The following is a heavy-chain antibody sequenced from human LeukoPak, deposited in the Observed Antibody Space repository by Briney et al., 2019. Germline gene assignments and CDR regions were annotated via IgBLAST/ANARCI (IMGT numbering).Heavy chain of an antibody. Sequence: PSETLSITCTVSGGSVSSGSYYWSWIRQPPGKGLEWIGYIYYSGSTNYNPSLKSRVTISVDTSKNQFSLKLSSVTAADTAVYYCAGIAAAGTVVWGQGTLVTVSS. CDR1: GGSVSSGSYY. J-gene: IGHJ4*02. D-gene: IGHD6-13*01. CDR3: AGIAAAGTVV. V-gene: IGHV4-61*01. CDR2: IYYSGST.